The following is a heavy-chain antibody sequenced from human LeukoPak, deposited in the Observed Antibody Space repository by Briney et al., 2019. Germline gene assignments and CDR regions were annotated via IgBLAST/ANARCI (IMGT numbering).Heavy chain of an antibody. V-gene: IGHV3-23*01. CDR2: ISAGGGGT. D-gene: IGHD2-8*01. J-gene: IGHJ6*02. CDR1: GFTFSSNA. CDR3: VRGSNGWNGMDV. Sequence: GGSLRLSCAASGFTFSSNAMDWVRQAPGKGLEWVSTISAGGGGTYYADSVKGRFTISRDNSKNTLYLQMNGLRVEDTAVYYCVRGSNGWNGMDVWGQGTTVTVSS.